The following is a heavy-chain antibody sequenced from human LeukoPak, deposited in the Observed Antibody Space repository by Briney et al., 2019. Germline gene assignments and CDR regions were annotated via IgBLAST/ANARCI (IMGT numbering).Heavy chain of an antibody. CDR3: ARDSLPGIAAAGTFDY. CDR2: ISYDGSNK. V-gene: IGHV3-30*04. CDR1: GFTFSSYA. J-gene: IGHJ4*02. Sequence: GGSLRLSCAASGFTFSSYAMHWVRQAPGKGLEWVAVISYDGSNKYYADSVKGRFTISRDNSKNTLYLQMNSLRAEDTAVYYCARDSLPGIAAAGTFDYWGQGTLVTASS. D-gene: IGHD6-13*01.